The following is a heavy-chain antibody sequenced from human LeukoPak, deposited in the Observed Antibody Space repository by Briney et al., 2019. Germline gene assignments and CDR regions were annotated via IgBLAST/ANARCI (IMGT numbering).Heavy chain of an antibody. CDR3: ARGVTYYYDSSGYYIKYYFDY. CDR1: GGTFSSYA. V-gene: IGHV1-69*13. Sequence: SVKVSCKASGGTFSSYAISWVRQAPGQGLEWMGGIIPIFGTANYAQKFQGRVTITADESTSTAYMELSSLRSEDTAVYYCARGVTYYYDSSGYYIKYYFDYWGQGTLVTVSS. J-gene: IGHJ4*02. D-gene: IGHD3-22*01. CDR2: IIPIFGTA.